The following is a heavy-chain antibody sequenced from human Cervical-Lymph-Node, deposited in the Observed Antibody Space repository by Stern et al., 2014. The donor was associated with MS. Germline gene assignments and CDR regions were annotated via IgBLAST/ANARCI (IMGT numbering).Heavy chain of an antibody. D-gene: IGHD6-19*01. CDR3: ARLGAVGGLDF. Sequence: QVTLKESGPALLRPTETLRLTCTLSGFSLSTTGMRVSWIRQPPGKALEWLARIDWDDEQFYKTTLKTRVNSTQDNSQNHVVLTMTNVDPVDTATYYCARLGAVGGLDFWGQGTLVAVSS. CDR1: GFSLSTTGMR. J-gene: IGHJ4*02. V-gene: IGHV2-70*04. CDR2: IDWDDEQ.